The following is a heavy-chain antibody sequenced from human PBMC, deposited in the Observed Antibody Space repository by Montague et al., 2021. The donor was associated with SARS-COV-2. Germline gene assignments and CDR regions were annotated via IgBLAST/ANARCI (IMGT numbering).Heavy chain of an antibody. CDR2: IKPDGTDK. V-gene: IGHV3-7*01. Sequence: YLSLSCAASGIIFTNSWMSWVRQAPGKGLEWVANIKPDGTDKYYVDSVKGRFTISRDNAKKSLYLQMNSLTAEDTAVYYCATDSFSGYFDWGQGTLVTVSS. J-gene: IGHJ4*02. CDR1: GIIFTNSW. CDR3: ATDSFSGYFD. D-gene: IGHD3-22*01.